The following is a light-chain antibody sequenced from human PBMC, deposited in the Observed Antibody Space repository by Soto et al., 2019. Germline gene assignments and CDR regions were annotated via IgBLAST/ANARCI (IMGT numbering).Light chain of an antibody. J-gene: IGKJ1*01. V-gene: IGKV3-20*01. Sequence: ENVLTQSPGTLSLSPGERATLSCRASQSVSSSYLAWYQQKPGQAPRLLIYDASSRATGIPDRFSGSGSGADFTLTISSLEPEDFAVYFCQQYGSSPRTFGQGTKVDI. CDR1: QSVSSSY. CDR2: DAS. CDR3: QQYGSSPRT.